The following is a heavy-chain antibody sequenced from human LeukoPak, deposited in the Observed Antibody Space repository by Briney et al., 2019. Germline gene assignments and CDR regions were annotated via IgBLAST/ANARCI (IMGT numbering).Heavy chain of an antibody. CDR1: GYTFTSYY. J-gene: IGHJ4*02. V-gene: IGHV1-46*01. Sequence: EASVKVSCKASGYTFTSYYMHWVRQAPGKGLEWMGIINPSGGSTSYAKKFQGRVTMTRDTSTSTVYMELSSLRSEDTAVYYCAREGYYYDSSGLGLDYWGQGTLVTVSS. CDR2: INPSGGST. D-gene: IGHD3-22*01. CDR3: AREGYYYDSSGLGLDY.